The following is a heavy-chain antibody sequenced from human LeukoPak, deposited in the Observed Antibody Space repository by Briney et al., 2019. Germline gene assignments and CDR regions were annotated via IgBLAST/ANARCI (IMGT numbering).Heavy chain of an antibody. CDR2: IDSSGGTT. V-gene: IGHV3-23*01. D-gene: IGHD6-13*01. CDR3: GKEFSSIWLF. Sequence: GGSLRLSCAASGFTFSSHAMTWVRQAPGKGLEWVSSIDSSGGTTYYADSVKGRFTISRDNSKNTLYLQMSSLRAEDTAIYYCGKEFSSIWLFWGQGTLVTVSS. J-gene: IGHJ4*02. CDR1: GFTFSSHA.